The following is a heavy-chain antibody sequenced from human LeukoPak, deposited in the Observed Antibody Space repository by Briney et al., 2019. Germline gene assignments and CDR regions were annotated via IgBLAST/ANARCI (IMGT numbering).Heavy chain of an antibody. CDR2: INPSGGST. Sequence: ASVKVSCKASGYTFTSYYMHWVRQAPGQGLEWMGIINPSGGSTSYAQKFQGRVTMTRDMSTSTVYMELSSLRFEDTAVYYCARDLTMVRGARYRPYNWFDAWGQGTLVTVSP. CDR1: GYTFTSYY. V-gene: IGHV1-46*01. D-gene: IGHD3-10*01. J-gene: IGHJ5*02. CDR3: ARDLTMVRGARYRPYNWFDA.